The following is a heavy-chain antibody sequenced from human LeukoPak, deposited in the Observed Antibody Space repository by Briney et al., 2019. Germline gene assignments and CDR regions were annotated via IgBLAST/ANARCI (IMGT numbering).Heavy chain of an antibody. D-gene: IGHD3-10*01. V-gene: IGHV1-18*01. Sequence: ASVKVSCKASGYTFTSYGISWVRQAPGQGLEWMGWISAYNGNTNYAQKLQGRVTMTTDTSTSTAYMELSSLRSEDTAVYYCARGSIYYGSGSYYNDYYYMDVWGKGTTVTISS. CDR1: GYTFTSYG. CDR3: ARGSIYYGSGSYYNDYYYMDV. CDR2: ISAYNGNT. J-gene: IGHJ6*03.